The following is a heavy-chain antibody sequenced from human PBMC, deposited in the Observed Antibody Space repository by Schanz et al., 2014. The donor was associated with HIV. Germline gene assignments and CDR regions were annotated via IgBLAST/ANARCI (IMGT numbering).Heavy chain of an antibody. CDR1: GFIFSSYG. J-gene: IGHJ4*02. Sequence: QVQMVISGGGVVQPGRSLRLSCAASGFIFSSYGMHWVRQAPGKGLEWGAVTWYDGSNEYYADSVKGRFTISRDNAKNSLYLQMNSLRAEDTAIYYCATFGSSWPGYFDSWGQGTLVTVSS. CDR3: ATFGSSWPGYFDS. V-gene: IGHV3-33*03. D-gene: IGHD6-13*01. CDR2: TWYDGSNE.